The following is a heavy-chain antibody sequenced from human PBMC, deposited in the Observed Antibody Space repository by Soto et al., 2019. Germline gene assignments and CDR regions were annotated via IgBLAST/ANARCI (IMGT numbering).Heavy chain of an antibody. CDR2: ISGSGGST. D-gene: IGHD3-16*02. V-gene: IGHV3-23*01. Sequence: GGSLRLSCAASGFTFSSYAMSWVRQAPGKGLEWVSAISGSGGSTYYADSVKGRFTISRDNSKNTLYLQMNSLRAEDTAVYYCAKDRATTPYYDYIWGSYRHDAFEIWGQGTMVTVS. CDR3: AKDRATTPYYDYIWGSYRHDAFEI. J-gene: IGHJ3*02. CDR1: GFTFSSYA.